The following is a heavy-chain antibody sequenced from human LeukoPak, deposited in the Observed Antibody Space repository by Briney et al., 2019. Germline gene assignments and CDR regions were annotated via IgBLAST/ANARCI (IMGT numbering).Heavy chain of an antibody. J-gene: IGHJ4*02. CDR1: GYTFTSYD. D-gene: IGHD3-9*01. Sequence: ASVKVSCKASGYTFTSYDINWVRQATGQGLEWMGWMNPNRGNTGYAQKFQGRVTMTRNTSISTAYMELSSLRSEDTAVYYCMYYDILTGQPYWGQGTLVTVSS. CDR3: MYYDILTGQPY. V-gene: IGHV1-8*01. CDR2: MNPNRGNT.